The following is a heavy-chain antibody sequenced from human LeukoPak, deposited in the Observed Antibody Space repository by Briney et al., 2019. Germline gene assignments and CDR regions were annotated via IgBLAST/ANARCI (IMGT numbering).Heavy chain of an antibody. J-gene: IGHJ4*02. CDR2: IYYSGST. CDR1: GGSISSGDYY. D-gene: IGHD3-10*01. CDR3: ARERINGGTGTYIFDY. V-gene: IGHV4-30-4*01. Sequence: SETLSLTCTVSGGSISSGDYYWSWIRQPPGKGLEWIGYIYYSGSTYYNPSLKSRVTISLDTSKNQFSLKLSSVTAADTAVYYCARERINGGTGTYIFDYWGQGTLVTVSS.